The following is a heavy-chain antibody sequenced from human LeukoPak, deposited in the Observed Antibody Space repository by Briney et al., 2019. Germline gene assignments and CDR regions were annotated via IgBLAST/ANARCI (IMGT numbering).Heavy chain of an antibody. D-gene: IGHD5-12*01. Sequence: GGSLRLSCAASGFTFSSYSMNWVRQAPGKGLEWVSSISSSSSYIYYADSVKGRFTISRDNAKNSLYLQMNSLRAEDTALYYCARNGFSGAFDIWGQGTMVTVSS. J-gene: IGHJ3*02. CDR1: GFTFSSYS. CDR3: ARNGFSGAFDI. CDR2: ISSSSSYI. V-gene: IGHV3-21*01.